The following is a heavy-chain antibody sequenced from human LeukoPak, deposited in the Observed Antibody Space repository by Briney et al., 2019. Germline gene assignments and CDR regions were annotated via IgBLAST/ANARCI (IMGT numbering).Heavy chain of an antibody. J-gene: IGHJ1*01. CDR3: SRDPNGDYVGAFDFQR. V-gene: IGHV3-23*01. CDR2: IRGSGGGT. Sequence: QPGGSLTLSCAVSGFTFSSYAMTWVRQAPGRGLEWVSSIRGSGGGTDYADSVRGRFTISRDSSKNTLYLQMNSLRAEDTAIYYCSRDPNGDYVGAFDFQRWGQGTLVTVSS. CDR1: GFTFSSYA. D-gene: IGHD4-17*01.